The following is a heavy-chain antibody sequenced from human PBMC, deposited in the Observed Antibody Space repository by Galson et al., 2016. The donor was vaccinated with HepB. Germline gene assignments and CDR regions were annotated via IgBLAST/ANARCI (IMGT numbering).Heavy chain of an antibody. CDR1: GASISSYY. CDR2: FYYSGSA. V-gene: IGHV4-59*01. Sequence: SETLSLTCTVSGASISSYYWSWIRQPPGKGLEWIGSFYYSGSASYNPSLKSRVTTSVDTSRNQFSLKLTSVTAADPAVYYCARDPRYCCSSTCCPDEVFDIWGQGTMVTVSS. J-gene: IGHJ3*02. CDR3: ARDPRYCCSSTCCPDEVFDI. D-gene: IGHD2-2*01.